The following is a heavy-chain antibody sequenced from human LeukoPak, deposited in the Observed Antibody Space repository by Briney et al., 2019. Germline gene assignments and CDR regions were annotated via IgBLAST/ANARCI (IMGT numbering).Heavy chain of an antibody. CDR3: ATRPMVVTAIRAFDY. CDR1: GGTFSSYA. D-gene: IGHD2-21*02. J-gene: IGHJ4*02. Sequence: SVKLSCKASGGTFSSYAISWVRQAPGQGLEWMGGIIPIFGTANYAQKLQGRVTITADKSTSTAYMELSSLRSEDTAVYYCATRPMVVTAIRAFDYWGQGTLVTVSS. V-gene: IGHV1-69*06. CDR2: IIPIFGTA.